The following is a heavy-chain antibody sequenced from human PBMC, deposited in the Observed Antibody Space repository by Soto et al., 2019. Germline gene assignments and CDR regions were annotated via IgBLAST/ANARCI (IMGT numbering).Heavy chain of an antibody. Sequence: QLQLQESGPGLVKPSETLSLTCTVSGGSISSNNYFWGWIRQPPGKGLEWIGSISYSGSTYYNPSPKSRVTISVDTSKNQFSLKLSSVTAADTAVYYCARHADLYYFDYWGQGTLVTVSS. V-gene: IGHV4-39*01. CDR1: GGSISSNNYF. CDR3: ARHADLYYFDY. J-gene: IGHJ4*02. CDR2: ISYSGST.